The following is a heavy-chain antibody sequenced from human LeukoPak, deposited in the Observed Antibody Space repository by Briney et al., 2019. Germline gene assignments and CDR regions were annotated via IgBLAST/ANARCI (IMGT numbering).Heavy chain of an antibody. V-gene: IGHV3-7*01. Sequence: GGSLRLSCAASGFTFSSYAMSWVRQAPGKGLEWVANIKQDGSEKYYVDSVKGRFTISRDNAKNSLYLQMNSLRAEDTAVYYCARWSTHPWGYSIPTADYWGQGTLVTVSS. J-gene: IGHJ4*02. CDR3: ARWSTHPWGYSIPTADY. CDR2: IKQDGSEK. D-gene: IGHD6-13*01. CDR1: GFTFSSYA.